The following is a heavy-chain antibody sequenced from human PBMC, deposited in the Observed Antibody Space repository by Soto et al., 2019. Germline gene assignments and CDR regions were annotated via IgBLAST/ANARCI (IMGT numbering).Heavy chain of an antibody. J-gene: IGHJ3*02. CDR3: ARGINYYDSGDEAFEI. V-gene: IGHV1-8*01. Sequence: QVQLVQSGAEVKKPGASVKVSCKASGYTFTSYDINWVRQATGQGLEWMGWMNPNSGNTGYAQKFQGRVTMTRNTSITTAYMELSSLRSEATAVYYCARGINYYDSGDEAFEIWGQGTMVTVSS. CDR1: GYTFTSYD. D-gene: IGHD3-10*01. CDR2: MNPNSGNT.